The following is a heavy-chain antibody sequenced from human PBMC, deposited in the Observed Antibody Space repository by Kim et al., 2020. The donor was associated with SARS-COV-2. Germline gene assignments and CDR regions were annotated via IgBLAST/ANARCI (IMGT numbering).Heavy chain of an antibody. CDR2: ISSSSSTI. CDR3: ARLHCTNGVCFYYFDY. CDR1: GFTFSSYS. V-gene: IGHV3-48*02. J-gene: IGHJ4*02. D-gene: IGHD2-8*01. Sequence: GGSLRLSCAASGFTFSSYSMNWVRQAPGKGLEWVSYISSSSSTIYYADSVKGRFTISRDNAKTSLYLQMNSLRDEDTAVYYCARLHCTNGVCFYYFDYWGQGTLVTVSS.